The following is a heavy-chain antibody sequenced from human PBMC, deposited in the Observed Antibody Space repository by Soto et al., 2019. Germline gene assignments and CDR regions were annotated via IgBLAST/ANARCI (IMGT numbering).Heavy chain of an antibody. CDR1: GYTFTSYG. D-gene: IGHD6-6*01. Sequence: GASVKVSCKASGYTFTSYGISWVRQAPGQGLEWMGWISAYNGNTNYAQKLQGRVTMTTDTSTSTAYMELRSLRSDDTAVYYCAIEPQVEQPVRGFYGMDVWGQGTTVTVSS. J-gene: IGHJ6*02. CDR3: AIEPQVEQPVRGFYGMDV. CDR2: ISAYNGNT. V-gene: IGHV1-18*04.